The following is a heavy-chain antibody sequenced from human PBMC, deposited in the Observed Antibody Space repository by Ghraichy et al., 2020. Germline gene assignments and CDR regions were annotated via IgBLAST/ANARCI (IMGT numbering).Heavy chain of an antibody. CDR1: GFIFSSFA. CDR2: ISGSGDST. Sequence: GGSLRLSCAASGFIFSSFAVSWVRQAPGKGLEWVSAISGSGDSTYYTDSVKGRFTISRDNSKNTLYLQMHSLRAEDTAVYYCARTPVVVTATPDYWGQGTLVTVSS. V-gene: IGHV3-23*01. J-gene: IGHJ4*02. CDR3: ARTPVVVTATPDY. D-gene: IGHD2-21*02.